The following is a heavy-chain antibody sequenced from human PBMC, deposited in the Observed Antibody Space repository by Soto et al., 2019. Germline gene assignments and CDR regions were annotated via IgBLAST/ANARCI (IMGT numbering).Heavy chain of an antibody. V-gene: IGHV1-69*01. CDR2: IIPIFGTA. Sequence: QVQLVQSGAEVKKPGSSVKVSCKASGGTFSSYAISWVRQAPGQGLECMGGIIPIFGTANYAQHSQGRVTITADESTSTAYMELSSLRSEDTAVYYCARGWDYGDYLYTGPSELHSWGQGTLVTVSS. CDR1: GGTFSSYA. J-gene: IGHJ4*02. CDR3: ARGWDYGDYLYTGPSELHS. D-gene: IGHD4-17*01.